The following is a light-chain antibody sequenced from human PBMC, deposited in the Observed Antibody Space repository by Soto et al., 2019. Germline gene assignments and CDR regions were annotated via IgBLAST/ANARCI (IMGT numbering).Light chain of an antibody. J-gene: IGKJ1*01. Sequence: ETVMTQSPATLSVSPGERATLSCRASQSVSSSLAWYQHKPGQAPRLLIYGASTRATGIPARFSGSGSGTEFTLTISSLQSEDLAVYYCQQYKNWLTWTFGQGTKVEI. CDR3: QQYKNWLTWT. CDR2: GAS. CDR1: QSVSSS. V-gene: IGKV3-15*01.